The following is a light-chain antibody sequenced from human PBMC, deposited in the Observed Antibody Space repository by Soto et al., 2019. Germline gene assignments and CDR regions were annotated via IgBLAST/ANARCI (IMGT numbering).Light chain of an antibody. CDR3: QQYNSYPWT. CDR1: QSISSW. V-gene: IGKV1-5*03. CDR2: KAS. Sequence: DVQMTQSPSTLSASVGDRVTITCRASQSISSWVAWYQQKPGKAPKLLIYKASTLESGVPSNFSGSGSGTEFTLTISSLLPEDFATYYCQQYNSYPWTFGQGTKVDVK. J-gene: IGKJ1*01.